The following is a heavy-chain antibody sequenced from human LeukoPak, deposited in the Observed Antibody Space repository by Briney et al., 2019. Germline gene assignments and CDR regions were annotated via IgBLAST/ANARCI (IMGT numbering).Heavy chain of an antibody. V-gene: IGHV3-9*01. J-gene: IGHJ6*02. D-gene: IGHD3-22*01. CDR3: AKDMGGANYDSSGYYHYYYYYGMDV. CDR2: ISWNSGSI. CDR1: GFTFDDYA. Sequence: GRSLRLSCAASGFTFDDYAMHWVRQAPGKGLEWVSGISWNSGSIGYADSVKGRFTISRDNAKNSLYLQMNSLRAEDTALYYCAKDMGGANYDSSGYYHYYYYYGMDVWGQGTTVTVSS.